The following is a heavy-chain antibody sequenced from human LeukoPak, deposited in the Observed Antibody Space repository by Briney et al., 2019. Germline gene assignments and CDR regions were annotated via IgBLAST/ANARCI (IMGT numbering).Heavy chain of an antibody. D-gene: IGHD5-12*01. J-gene: IGHJ4*02. V-gene: IGHV1-2*02. Sequence: AASVKVSCKASEYTFSGHFIHWMRQAPGQGLEWVGWINPNSGGTNYAQKFQGRVTMTRDTSISTAYMELSRLRSDDTAVYYCATETRSGYEFDYWGQGTLVTVSS. CDR2: INPNSGGT. CDR3: ATETRSGYEFDY. CDR1: EYTFSGHF.